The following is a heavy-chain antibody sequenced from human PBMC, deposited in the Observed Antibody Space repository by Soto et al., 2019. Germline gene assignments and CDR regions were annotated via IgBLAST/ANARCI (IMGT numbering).Heavy chain of an antibody. D-gene: IGHD2-21*02. Sequence: SVKVSCKASGYTFTSYYMHWVRQAPGQGLEWMGIINPSGGSTSYAQKFQGRVTMTRDTSTSTVYMELSSLRSEDTAVYYCARGGGAYCGGDCYSEAEYFQHWGQGTLVTVSS. CDR3: ARGGGAYCGGDCYSEAEYFQH. CDR1: GYTFTSYY. V-gene: IGHV1-46*01. J-gene: IGHJ1*01. CDR2: INPSGGST.